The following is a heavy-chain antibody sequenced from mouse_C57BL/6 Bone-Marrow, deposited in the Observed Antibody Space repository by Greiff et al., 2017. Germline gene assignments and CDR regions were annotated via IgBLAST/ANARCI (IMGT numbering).Heavy chain of an antibody. J-gene: IGHJ4*01. CDR3: ARGAMDY. CDR1: GFTFSSYA. CDR2: ISDGGSYT. V-gene: IGHV5-4*03. Sequence: EVMLVESGGGLVKPGGSLKLSCAASGFTFSSYAMSWVRQTPEKRLEWVATISDGGSYTYYPDNVQGRFTISRDNAKNNLYLQMSHLKSEDTAMYYCARGAMDYWGQGTSVTVSS.